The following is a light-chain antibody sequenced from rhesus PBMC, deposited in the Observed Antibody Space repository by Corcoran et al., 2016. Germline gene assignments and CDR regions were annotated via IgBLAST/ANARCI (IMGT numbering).Light chain of an antibody. CDR3: QHYTRRPLT. CDR2: KAS. J-gene: IGKJ4*01. V-gene: IGKV1-22*01. Sequence: DIQMTQSPSSLPASVGDTVTITCRASQDINNWLAWYQQKPGKAPNLLIYKASSLQSGVPSRFSGSGSGTDFTLTINSLQSEDFATYYCQHYTRRPLTFGGGTK. CDR1: QDINNW.